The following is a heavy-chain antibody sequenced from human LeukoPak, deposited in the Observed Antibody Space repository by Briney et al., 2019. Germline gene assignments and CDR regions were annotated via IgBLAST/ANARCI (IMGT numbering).Heavy chain of an antibody. V-gene: IGHV3-30*03. CDR1: GFTFSSYG. CDR3: ARQYDSSGYSAFDI. D-gene: IGHD3-22*01. CDR2: ISYDGSNK. J-gene: IGHJ3*02. Sequence: GGSLRLSCAASGFTFSSYGMHWVRQAPGKGLEWVAVISYDGSNKFYADSVKGRFTISRDNSKNTLYLQMNSLRAEDTAVYYCARQYDSSGYSAFDIWGQGTMVTVSS.